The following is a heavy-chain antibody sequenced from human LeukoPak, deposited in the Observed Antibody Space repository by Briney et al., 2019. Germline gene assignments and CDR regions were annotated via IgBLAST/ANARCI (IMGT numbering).Heavy chain of an antibody. V-gene: IGHV4-61*02. Sequence: PSETLSLTCTVSGGSISSGSYYWSWIRQPAGKGLEWIGRIYTSGSTNYNPSLKSRVTISVDTSKNQFSLKLCSVTAADTAVYYCARVEWGVFVDYWGQGTLVTVSS. J-gene: IGHJ4*02. CDR3: ARVEWGVFVDY. D-gene: IGHD1-26*01. CDR2: IYTSGST. CDR1: GGSISSGSYY.